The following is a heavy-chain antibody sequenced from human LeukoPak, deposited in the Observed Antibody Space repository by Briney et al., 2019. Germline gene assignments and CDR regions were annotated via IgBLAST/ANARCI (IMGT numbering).Heavy chain of an antibody. CDR2: MNPNSGNA. D-gene: IGHD3-22*01. V-gene: IGHV1-8*01. J-gene: IGHJ6*03. CDR3: ARVIRYYDSSGFRMDYCYYMDV. Sequence: ASVKVSCKASGYTFTSYDINWVRQAHGQGLERMGWMNPNSGNAGYAQKFQGRVTMTRNTSISTAYMELSSLRSEDTAVYYCARVIRYYDSSGFRMDYCYYMDVWGKGTTVTVSS. CDR1: GYTFTSYD.